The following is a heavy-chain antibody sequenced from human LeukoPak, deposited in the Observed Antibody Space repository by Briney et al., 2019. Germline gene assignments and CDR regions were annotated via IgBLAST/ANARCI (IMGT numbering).Heavy chain of an antibody. CDR2: IYPGDSDT. CDR3: ARCPRDGSCSLDY. V-gene: IGHV5-51*01. CDR1: SYSFTSYW. J-gene: IGHJ4*02. D-gene: IGHD2-15*01. Sequence: GESLKISCNGSSYSFTSYWNCWVRQIPRQGLEWMGIIYPGDSDTRYSPSFQGQVTISADKSISTAYLQWSSLKASDTAMYYCARCPRDGSCSLDYWGQGTLVTVSS.